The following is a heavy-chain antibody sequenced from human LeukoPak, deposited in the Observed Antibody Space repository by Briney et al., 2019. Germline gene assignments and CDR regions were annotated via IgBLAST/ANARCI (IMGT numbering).Heavy chain of an antibody. CDR1: GYTFTGYC. CDR3: ARGKLAAAGRNTPRVDY. V-gene: IGHV1-2*02. D-gene: IGHD6-13*01. J-gene: IGHJ4*02. CDR2: INPNSGGT. Sequence: ASVKVSCKASGYTFTGYCMHWVRQAPGQGLEWMGWINPNSGGTNYAQKFQGRVTMTRDTSISTAYMELSRLRSDDTAVYYCARGKLAAAGRNTPRVDYWGQGTLVTVSS.